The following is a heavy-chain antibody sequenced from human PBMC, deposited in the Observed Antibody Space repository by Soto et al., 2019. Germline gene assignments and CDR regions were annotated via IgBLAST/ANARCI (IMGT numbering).Heavy chain of an antibody. Sequence: QPPGKGLEWMGSIYYSGSTYYNPSLKSRVTISVDTSKNQFSLKLSSVTADDTFFFSSRRRHTRLAPGLGIPAEPLFDL. V-gene: IGHV4-39*01. CDR3: RRRHTRLAPGLGIPAEPLFDL. J-gene: IGHJ2*01. D-gene: IGHD3-9*01. CDR2: IYYSGST.